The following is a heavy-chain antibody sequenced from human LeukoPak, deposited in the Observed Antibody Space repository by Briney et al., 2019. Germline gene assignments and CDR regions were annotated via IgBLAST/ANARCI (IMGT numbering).Heavy chain of an antibody. V-gene: IGHV3-21*04. CDR1: GFTFSTYS. Sequence: PGGSLRLSCAASGFTFSTYSMNWVRQAPGKGLEWVSSISSSSIYIYYADSVKGRFTISRDNAKNSLYLQMNSLRAEDTAVYYCAAAFHYYYMDVWGKGTTVTVSS. D-gene: IGHD3-3*02. CDR2: ISSSSIYI. J-gene: IGHJ6*03. CDR3: AAAFHYYYMDV.